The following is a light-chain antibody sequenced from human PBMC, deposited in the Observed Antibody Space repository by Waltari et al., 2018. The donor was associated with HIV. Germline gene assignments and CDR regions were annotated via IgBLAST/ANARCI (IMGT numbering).Light chain of an antibody. Sequence: EIVLTQFPGTLSLSPGERATLSCRASQSVRNNLVWYQQKPGQAPRLLIFGASSVATDIPDRFSGSGSGTDFTLTISRREPEDSAVYFCQQYGKSPITFGQGTRLEI. CDR2: GAS. CDR3: QQYGKSPIT. V-gene: IGKV3-20*01. J-gene: IGKJ5*01. CDR1: QSVRNN.